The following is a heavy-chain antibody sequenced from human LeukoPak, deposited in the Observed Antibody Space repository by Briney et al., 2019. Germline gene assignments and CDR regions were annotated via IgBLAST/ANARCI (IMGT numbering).Heavy chain of an antibody. J-gene: IGHJ4*02. CDR2: ISDDGVKK. D-gene: IGHD3-3*01. CDR1: GFIFNNYA. V-gene: IGHV3-30-3*01. Sequence: GGSLRLSCVASGFIFNNYAIHWVRQAPGKGLEWVAVISDDGVKKLYADSVRGRFILSRDNSKNTVDVQMNSLRPEDTAVYYCARVLLHYDFWSTIDYWGQGTLVTISS. CDR3: ARVLLHYDFWSTIDY.